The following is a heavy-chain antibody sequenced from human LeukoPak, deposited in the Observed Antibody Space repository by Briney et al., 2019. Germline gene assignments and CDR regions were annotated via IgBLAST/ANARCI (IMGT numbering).Heavy chain of an antibody. CDR3: ARSRRPDYYGSGSYFYFDY. D-gene: IGHD3-10*01. J-gene: IGHJ4*02. Sequence: AASVKVSCKASGYTFTSYYMHWVRQAPGQGLEWMGIINPSGGSTSYAQKFQGRVTMTRDTSTSTVYMELSSLRSEDTAVYYCARSRRPDYYGSGSYFYFDYWGQGTLVTVSS. V-gene: IGHV1-46*01. CDR2: INPSGGST. CDR1: GYTFTSYY.